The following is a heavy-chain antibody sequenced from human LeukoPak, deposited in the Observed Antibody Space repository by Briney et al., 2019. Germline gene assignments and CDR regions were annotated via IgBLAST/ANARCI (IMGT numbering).Heavy chain of an antibody. CDR1: GGSFSGYY. J-gene: IGHJ4*02. CDR3: ARGRSGWSY. Sequence: PSETLSLTCAVYGGSFSGYYWSWIRQPPGKGLEWIGEINHSGSTNYNPSLKSRVTTSVDTSKNQFSLKLSSVTAADTAVYYCARGRSGWSYWGQGTLVTVSS. CDR2: INHSGST. V-gene: IGHV4-34*01. D-gene: IGHD3-3*01.